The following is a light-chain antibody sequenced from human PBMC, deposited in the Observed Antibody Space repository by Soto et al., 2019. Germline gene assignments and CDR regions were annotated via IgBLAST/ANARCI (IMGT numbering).Light chain of an antibody. V-gene: IGKV3-20*01. J-gene: IGKJ5*01. CDR3: QQYGSSPPIT. CDR2: GAS. Sequence: ETMMTQSPDTLSVSLGERATLSCRASQSVSSSYLAWYQQKPGQAPRLLIYGASSRATGIPDRFSGSGSGIDFTLTISRLEPEDFAVYYCQQYGSSPPITFGQGTRLEIK. CDR1: QSVSSSY.